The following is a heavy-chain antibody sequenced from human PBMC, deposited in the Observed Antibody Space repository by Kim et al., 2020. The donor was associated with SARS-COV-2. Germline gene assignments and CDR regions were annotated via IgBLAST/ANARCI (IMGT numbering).Heavy chain of an antibody. J-gene: IGHJ6*02. V-gene: IGHV3-53*01. CDR1: GFTVSSNY. Sequence: GGSLRLSCAASGFTVSSNYMSWVRQAPGKGLEWVSVIYSGGSTYYADSVKGRFTISRDNSKNTLYLQMNSLRAEDTAVYYCASNGGITMVRGSDPRFRMGLGFYYYGMDVWGQGTTVTVSS. D-gene: IGHD3-10*01. CDR2: IYSGGST. CDR3: ASNGGITMVRGSDPRFRMGLGFYYYGMDV.